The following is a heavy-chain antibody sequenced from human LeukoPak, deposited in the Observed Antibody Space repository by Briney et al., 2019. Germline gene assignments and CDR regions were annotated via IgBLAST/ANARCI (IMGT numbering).Heavy chain of an antibody. J-gene: IGHJ6*03. CDR3: ARVLGYCSSTSCSWQYYYYCMDV. D-gene: IGHD2-2*01. V-gene: IGHV4-30-4*08. Sequence: PSETLSLTCTVSGGSISSGDYYWSWIRQPPGKGLEWIGYIYYSGSTYYNPSLKSRVTISVDTSKNQFSLKLSSVTAADTAVYYCARVLGYCSSTSCSWQYYYYCMDVWGKGTTVTVSS. CDR2: IYYSGST. CDR1: GGSISSGDYY.